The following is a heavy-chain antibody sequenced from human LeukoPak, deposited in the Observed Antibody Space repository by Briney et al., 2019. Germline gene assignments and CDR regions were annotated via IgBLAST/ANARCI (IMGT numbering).Heavy chain of an antibody. D-gene: IGHD6-19*01. CDR3: ARQRSSGSIINP. CDR1: GGSISSYY. Sequence: SETLSLTCTVSGGSISSYYWSWIRQPPGKGLEWIGYIYYSGSTNYNPSLKSRVTISVDTSKNQFSLKLSSVTAADTAVYYCARQRSSGSIINPWGQGTLVTVSS. J-gene: IGHJ5*02. CDR2: IYYSGST. V-gene: IGHV4-59*08.